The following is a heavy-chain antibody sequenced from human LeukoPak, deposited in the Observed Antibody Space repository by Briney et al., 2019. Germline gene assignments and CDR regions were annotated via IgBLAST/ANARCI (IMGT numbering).Heavy chain of an antibody. CDR1: GYSISSDY. CDR2: IHHSRST. CDR3: AREGYGSGPPPNAFDI. D-gene: IGHD3-10*01. V-gene: IGHV4-38-2*02. Sequence: SETLSLTCTVSGYSISSDYWGWIRQPPGKGLEWIGSIHHSRSTYYNPSLKSRVIISVDTSKNEASLKLSSVTAADTAVYYCAREGYGSGPPPNAFDIWGQGRMVTVSS. J-gene: IGHJ3*02.